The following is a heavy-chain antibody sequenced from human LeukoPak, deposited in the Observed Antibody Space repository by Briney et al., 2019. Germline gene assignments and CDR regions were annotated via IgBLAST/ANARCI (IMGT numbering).Heavy chain of an antibody. CDR2: IWYDGSNK. Sequence: GGSLRLSCAASGFTFSSYAMGWVRQAPGKGLEWVAVIWYDGSNKYYADSVKGRFTISRDNSKNTLYLQMNSLRAEDTAVYYCARVFGGDFGSCFDYWGQGTLVTVSS. V-gene: IGHV3-33*08. D-gene: IGHD2-21*02. J-gene: IGHJ4*02. CDR1: GFTFSSYA. CDR3: ARVFGGDFGSCFDY.